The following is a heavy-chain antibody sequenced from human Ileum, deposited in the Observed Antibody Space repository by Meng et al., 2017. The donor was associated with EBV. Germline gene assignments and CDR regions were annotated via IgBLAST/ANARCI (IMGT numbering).Heavy chain of an antibody. CDR1: GYTFTKYD. D-gene: IGHD5-24*01. CDR3: VRTLERGDY. Sequence: QVQVVQSGAEVKKPGASVKVSCKASGYTFTKYDISWVRQATGQGLEWMGWMNPKTGTAHYAQKFQGRVSMTRDTSITTAYMELSSLTSEDTAVYYCVRTLERGDYWGQGTLVTVSS. CDR2: MNPKTGTA. J-gene: IGHJ4*02. V-gene: IGHV1-8*01.